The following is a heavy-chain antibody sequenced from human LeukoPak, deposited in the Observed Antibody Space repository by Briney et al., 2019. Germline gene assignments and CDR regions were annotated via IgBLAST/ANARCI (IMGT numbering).Heavy chain of an antibody. J-gene: IGHJ4*02. CDR2: IYYCGST. CDR1: GGSISSNY. Sequence: PSETLSLTCTVSGGSISSNYWSWIRQPPGKGLEWIGYIYYCGSTKYNPSLKSRVTISVDTSKNQFSLKLRSVTAADTAVYYCARETSSSSGFDYWGQGTLVTVSS. CDR3: ARETSSSSGFDY. V-gene: IGHV4-59*01. D-gene: IGHD6-6*01.